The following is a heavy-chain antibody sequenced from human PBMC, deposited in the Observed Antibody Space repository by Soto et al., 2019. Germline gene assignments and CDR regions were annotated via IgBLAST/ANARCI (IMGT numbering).Heavy chain of an antibody. V-gene: IGHV3-7*01. J-gene: IGHJ4*02. CDR1: GFTFSSYY. CDR3: AKWGGGGSDY. CDR2: VNEDGSEK. D-gene: IGHD1-26*01. Sequence: VQLVESGGDLVQPGGSLRLSCAASGFTFSSYYMSWVRQAQGRGLEWVANVNEDGSEKYYVDSVKGRFTVSRDNAKNSLYLQMNSLRAEDTAVYYCAKWGGGGSDYWGQGTLVTGSS.